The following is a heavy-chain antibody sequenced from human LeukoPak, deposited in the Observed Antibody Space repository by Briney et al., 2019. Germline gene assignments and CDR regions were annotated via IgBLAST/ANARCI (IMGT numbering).Heavy chain of an antibody. J-gene: IGHJ4*02. Sequence: GGSLRLSCAASGFTFSSYEMHWVRQVPGKGLEWVSVIYSDGTISYADSVKGRFTISRDNSENTLYLQMNSLRVEDTAVYYCAREVGGGASGQWGQGTLVTVSS. CDR3: AREVGGGASGQ. CDR1: GFTFSSYE. CDR2: IYSDGTI. D-gene: IGHD3-16*01. V-gene: IGHV3-66*01.